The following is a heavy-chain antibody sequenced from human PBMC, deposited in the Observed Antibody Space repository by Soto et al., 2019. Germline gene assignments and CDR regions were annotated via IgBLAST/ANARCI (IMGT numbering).Heavy chain of an antibody. CDR1: GFTFSDYY. V-gene: IGHV3-11*01. CDR2: ISSSGSTI. J-gene: IGHJ5*02. CDR3: ARDSAGYFVHGFDP. Sequence: GGSLRLSCAASGFTFSDYYMSWIRQAPGKGLEWVSYISSSGSTIYYADSVKGRFTISRDNAKNSLYLQMYSLRAEDTAVYYCARDSAGYFVHGFDPWGQGTLVTVSS. D-gene: IGHD3-9*01.